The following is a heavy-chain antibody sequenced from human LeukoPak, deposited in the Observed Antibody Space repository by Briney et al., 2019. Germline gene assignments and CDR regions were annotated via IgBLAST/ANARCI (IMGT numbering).Heavy chain of an antibody. CDR1: GGSISSSSYY. V-gene: IGHV4-39*07. D-gene: IGHD6-13*01. Sequence: SETLSLTCTVSGGSISSSSYYWGWIRQPPGKGLEWIGSIYYSGSTYYNPSLKSRVTISVDTSKNQFSLKLGSVTAADTAMYYCARADSNSWFTCDYWGQGTLVTVSS. CDR2: IYYSGST. J-gene: IGHJ4*02. CDR3: ARADSNSWFTCDY.